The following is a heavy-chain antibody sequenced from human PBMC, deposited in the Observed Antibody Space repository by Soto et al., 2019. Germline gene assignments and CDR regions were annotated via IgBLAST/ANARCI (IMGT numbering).Heavy chain of an antibody. V-gene: IGHV3-7*01. Sequence: GGSLRLACAASGFTFSSYWMSWVRQAPGKGLEWVANIKQDGSEKYYVDSVKGRFTISRDNAKNSLYLQMNSLRAEDTAVYYCARDGEVHYMDVWGKGTTVTVSS. CDR2: IKQDGSEK. CDR3: ARDGEVHYMDV. J-gene: IGHJ6*03. D-gene: IGHD2-21*01. CDR1: GFTFSSYW.